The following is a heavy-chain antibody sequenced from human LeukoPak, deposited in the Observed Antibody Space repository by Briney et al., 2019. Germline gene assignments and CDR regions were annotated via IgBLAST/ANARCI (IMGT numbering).Heavy chain of an antibody. J-gene: IGHJ4*02. CDR2: ISAYNGNT. D-gene: IGHD3-22*01. CDR3: ARDPDSSGYYYQAVYY. Sequence: GASVKVSCKASGYTFTSYGISWVRQAPGQALEWMGWISAYNGNTNYAQNLQGRVTMTTDTSTSTAYMEVRSLRSDDTAMYYCARDPDSSGYYYQAVYYWGQGTLVTVSS. V-gene: IGHV1-18*04. CDR1: GYTFTSYG.